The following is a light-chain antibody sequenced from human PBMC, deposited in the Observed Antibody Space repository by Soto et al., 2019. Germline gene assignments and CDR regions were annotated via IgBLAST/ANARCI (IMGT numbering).Light chain of an antibody. Sequence: VVFTQSPGTLSLSPGERATLSCRASQSVSSYLAWYQQKPGQAPRLLIYGASSRATGIPDRFSGSGSGTDFTLTISRLEPEDFAVYYCQQYGSSRWTFGQGTKVDIK. J-gene: IGKJ1*01. CDR1: QSVSSY. CDR3: QQYGSSRWT. CDR2: GAS. V-gene: IGKV3-20*01.